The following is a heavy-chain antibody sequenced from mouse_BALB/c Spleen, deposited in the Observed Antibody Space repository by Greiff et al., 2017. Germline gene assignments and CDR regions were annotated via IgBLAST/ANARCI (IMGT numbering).Heavy chain of an antibody. Sequence: VQLQQSGAELVRSGASVKLSCTASGFNIKDYYMHWVKQRPEQGLEWIGWIDPENGDTEYAPKFQGKATMTADTSSNTAYLQLSSLTSEDTAVYYCKVYYYGSSHYAMDYWGQGTSVTVSS. CDR3: KVYYYGSSHYAMDY. V-gene: IGHV14-4*02. CDR1: GFNIKDYY. CDR2: IDPENGDT. J-gene: IGHJ4*01. D-gene: IGHD1-1*01.